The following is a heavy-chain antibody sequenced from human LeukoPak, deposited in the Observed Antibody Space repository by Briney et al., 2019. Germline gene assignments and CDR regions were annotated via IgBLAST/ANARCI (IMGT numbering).Heavy chain of an antibody. J-gene: IGHJ4*02. CDR3: ATTLDYYDSSGYVMYYFDY. D-gene: IGHD3-22*01. Sequence: GGSLRLSCAASGFTFSSYAMSWVRQAPGKGLEWVSAISGSGGSTYYADSVKGRFTISRDNSKNTLYLQMDSLRAEDTAVYYCATTLDYYDSSGYVMYYFDYWGQGTLVTVPS. V-gene: IGHV3-23*01. CDR2: ISGSGGST. CDR1: GFTFSSYA.